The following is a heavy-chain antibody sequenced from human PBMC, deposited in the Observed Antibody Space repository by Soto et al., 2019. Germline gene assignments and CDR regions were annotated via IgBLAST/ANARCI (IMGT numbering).Heavy chain of an antibody. CDR3: TTGLAAAGINY. D-gene: IGHD6-13*01. CDR1: GFTFNTAW. Sequence: GSLRLSCAASGFTFNTAWMSWVRQAPGKGLEWVGRIKSKTDGGTTDFAAPVKGRFTISRDDSKNTVYLQMDSLNIDDTTVYYCTTGLAAAGINYWGQGTLVTVSS. V-gene: IGHV3-15*01. CDR2: IKSKTDGGTT. J-gene: IGHJ4*02.